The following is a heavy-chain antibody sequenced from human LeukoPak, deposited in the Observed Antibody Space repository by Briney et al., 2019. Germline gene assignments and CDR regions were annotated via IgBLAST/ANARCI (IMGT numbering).Heavy chain of an antibody. CDR1: GFTFSDYY. V-gene: IGHV3-11*06. Sequence: GGSLRLSCAASGFTFSDYYMSWIRQAPGKGLEWVSYISSSSCYTNYADSVKGRFTISRDNAKNSLYLQMNGLRAEDTAVYYCARNSSGWDLYYFDYWGQGTLVTVSS. D-gene: IGHD6-19*01. CDR2: ISSSSCYT. CDR3: ARNSSGWDLYYFDY. J-gene: IGHJ4*02.